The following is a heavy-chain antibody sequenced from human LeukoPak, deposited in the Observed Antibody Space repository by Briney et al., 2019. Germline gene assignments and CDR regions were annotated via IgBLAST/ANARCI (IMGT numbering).Heavy chain of an antibody. J-gene: IGHJ3*02. CDR1: GYTFTSYY. D-gene: IGHD2-15*01. CDR3: ASGGGSPGRAFDN. CDR2: INPSDGST. Sequence: ASVKVSCKASGYTFTSYYMHWVRQAPGQGLECMGIINPSDGSTSYAQKFQGRVTMTRDTSTSTVYMEMSSLRSEDTAVYYCASGGGSPGRAFDNWGQGTMVTVSS. V-gene: IGHV1-46*01.